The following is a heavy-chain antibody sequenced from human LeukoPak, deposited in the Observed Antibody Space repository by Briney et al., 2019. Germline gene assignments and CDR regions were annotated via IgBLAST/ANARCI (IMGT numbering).Heavy chain of an antibody. Sequence: GGSLRLSCAASGFTVSSNYMSWVRQAPGKGLEWGSVIYSGGSTYYADSVKGRFTISRDNSRNTIYLQMNSLRAEDTAVYYCARGHTDYYGSGTYYNSDHWGQGTLVTVSS. CDR1: GFTVSSNY. D-gene: IGHD3-10*01. CDR3: ARGHTDYYGSGTYYNSDH. CDR2: IYSGGST. V-gene: IGHV3-53*01. J-gene: IGHJ4*02.